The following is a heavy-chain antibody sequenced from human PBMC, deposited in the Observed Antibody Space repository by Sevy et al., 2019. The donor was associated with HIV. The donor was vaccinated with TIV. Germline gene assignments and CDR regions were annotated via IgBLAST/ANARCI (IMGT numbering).Heavy chain of an antibody. CDR3: AKDRITMIGDAFDV. Sequence: GGSLRLSCAASGFTFSSYAMSWVRQAPGKGLEWVSGLSGYGGSTYYADSVKGRFTISRDNSKNTLYLQMNSLRAEDTAVYYCAKDRITMIGDAFDVWGQGTMLTVSS. V-gene: IGHV3-23*01. J-gene: IGHJ3*01. D-gene: IGHD3-22*01. CDR1: GFTFSSYA. CDR2: LSGYGGST.